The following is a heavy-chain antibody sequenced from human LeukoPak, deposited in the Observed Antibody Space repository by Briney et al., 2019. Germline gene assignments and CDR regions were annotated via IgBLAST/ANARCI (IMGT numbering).Heavy chain of an antibody. J-gene: IGHJ5*02. CDR3: ARDHGQNNWFDP. V-gene: IGHV4-4*02. Sequence: PSETLSLTCAVSGGSISCSNWWSWVRQPPGKGLEWIGEIYHSGSTNYNPSLKSRVTISVDKSKNQFSLKLSSVTAADTAVYYCARDHGQNNWFDPWGQETLVTVSS. CDR2: IYHSGST. CDR1: GGSISCSNW.